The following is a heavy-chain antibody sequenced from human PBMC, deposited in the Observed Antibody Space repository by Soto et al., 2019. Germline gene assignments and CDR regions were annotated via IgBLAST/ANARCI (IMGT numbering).Heavy chain of an antibody. D-gene: IGHD2-15*01. CDR3: ARIIGYCRNNDCSWTFDI. CDR2: FYPGDSTS. Sequence: GESLKISCKTSGYSFISYWVAWVRQLPGKGLEWMGTFYPGDSTSTYSPSFQGQVTISVDKSISTAYLQLSSLKASDTALYYCARIIGYCRNNDCSWTFDIWGQGTMVTVSS. CDR1: GYSFISYW. V-gene: IGHV5-51*01. J-gene: IGHJ3*02.